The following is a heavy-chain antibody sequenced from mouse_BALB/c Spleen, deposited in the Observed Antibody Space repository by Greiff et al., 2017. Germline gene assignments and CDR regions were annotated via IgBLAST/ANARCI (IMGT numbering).Heavy chain of an antibody. Sequence: QVQLQQSGAELVRPGTSVNISCKASGYTFTNYWLGWVKQRPGHGLEWIGDIYPGGGYTNYNEKFKGKATLTADTSSSTAYMQLSSLTSEDSAVYFCARRGPYDYDGGWFAYWGQGTLVTVSA. J-gene: IGHJ3*01. D-gene: IGHD2-4*01. V-gene: IGHV1-63*02. CDR3: ARRGPYDYDGGWFAY. CDR2: IYPGGGYT. CDR1: GYTFTNYW.